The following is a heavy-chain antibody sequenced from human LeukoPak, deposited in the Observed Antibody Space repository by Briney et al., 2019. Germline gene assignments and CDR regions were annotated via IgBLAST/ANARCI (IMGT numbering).Heavy chain of an antibody. J-gene: IGHJ4*02. CDR2: ISSSGGST. CDR3: AKDPRRNYYDSSGYLVY. CDR1: GFTFSSYT. D-gene: IGHD3-22*01. Sequence: GGSLRLSCAASGFTFSSYTMNWVRQAPGKGLEWVSAISSSGGSTYYADSVKGRFTISRDNSKSTLYLQMNSPRAEDTAVYYCAKDPRRNYYDSSGYLVYWGQGTLVTASS. V-gene: IGHV3-23*01.